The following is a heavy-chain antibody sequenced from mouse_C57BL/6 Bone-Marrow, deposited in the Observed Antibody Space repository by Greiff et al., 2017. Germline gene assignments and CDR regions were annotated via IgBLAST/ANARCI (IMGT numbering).Heavy chain of an antibody. V-gene: IGHV1-55*01. CDR3: ARQGYGYAMDY. Sequence: QVQLQQPGAELVKPGASVTMSCKASGYTFTSYWITWVKQRPGQGLEWIGDIYPGSGSTNYNEKFKSKATLTVDTSSSTAYMQLSSLTSEDSAVXYCARQGYGYAMDYWGQGTSVTVSS. D-gene: IGHD2-14*01. J-gene: IGHJ4*01. CDR2: IYPGSGST. CDR1: GYTFTSYW.